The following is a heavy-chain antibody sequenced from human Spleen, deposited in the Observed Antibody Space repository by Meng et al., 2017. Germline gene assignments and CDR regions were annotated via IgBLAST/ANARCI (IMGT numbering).Heavy chain of an antibody. CDR1: GYTFTSYD. D-gene: IGHD6-19*01. V-gene: IGHV1-8*01. CDR2: INPNSGNT. J-gene: IGHJ4*02. Sequence: QVSLMQSGSKLKKPGASWKVSCRASGYTFTSYDINWGRQATGQGLEWMGWINPNSGNTGYAQKFQGRVTMTRDTSISTAYMELSRLRSDDTAVYYCARGAVADYYFDYWGQGTLVTVSS. CDR3: ARGAVADYYFDY.